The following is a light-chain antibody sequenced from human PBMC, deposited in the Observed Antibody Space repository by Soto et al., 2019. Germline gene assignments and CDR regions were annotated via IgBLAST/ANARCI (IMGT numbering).Light chain of an antibody. V-gene: IGKV3-20*01. Sequence: EIVLTQSPATLSLSPGERATLSCRASQSVNSYLVWYQQKPGQPPKLLIYDASNRATGIPARFSGSGSGTDFTLTISRLEPEDFAVYYCQQYGSSPLTFGGGTKVEIK. J-gene: IGKJ4*01. CDR1: QSVNSY. CDR3: QQYGSSPLT. CDR2: DAS.